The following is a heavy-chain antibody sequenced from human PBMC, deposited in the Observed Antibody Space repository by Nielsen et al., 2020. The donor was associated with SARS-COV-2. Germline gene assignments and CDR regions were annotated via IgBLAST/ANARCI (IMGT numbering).Heavy chain of an antibody. V-gene: IGHV4-38-2*02. CDR1: GYSISSTDF. CDR3: ARGSAVPGSFFHHYYVMDV. CDR2: IYHSGST. Sequence: SETLSLTCSVSGYSISSTDFWVWIRQPPGTGLEWLGRIYHSGSTYYNPSLKSRVTISVDTSKNQFSLRLSSVTAADMAVYYCARGSAVPGSFFHHYYVMDVWGQGTTVTVSS. J-gene: IGHJ6*02. D-gene: IGHD6-19*01.